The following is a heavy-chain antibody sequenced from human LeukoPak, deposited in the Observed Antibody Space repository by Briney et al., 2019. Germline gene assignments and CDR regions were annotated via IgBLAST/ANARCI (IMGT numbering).Heavy chain of an antibody. D-gene: IGHD2-8*01. J-gene: IGHJ4*02. CDR2: IKQDGSEK. Sequence: GGSLRLSCAVSGFTFSSYWMSWVRQAPGKGLEWVANIKQDGSEKYYVDSVKGRFTISRDNAKNSLYLQMNSLRAEDTAVYYCARDVLGGFDYWGQGTLVTVSS. CDR3: ARDVLGGFDY. V-gene: IGHV3-7*04. CDR1: GFTFSSYW.